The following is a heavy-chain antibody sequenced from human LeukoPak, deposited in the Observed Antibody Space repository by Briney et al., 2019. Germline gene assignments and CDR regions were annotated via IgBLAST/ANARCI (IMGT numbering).Heavy chain of an antibody. CDR2: INPNSGGT. D-gene: IGHD3-22*01. CDR3: ARVYYDSSGYYSLGAFDI. J-gene: IGHJ3*02. V-gene: IGHV1-2*02. Sequence: ASVKVSCKASGYTFTGYYMHWVRQAPGQGLEWMGWINPNSGGTNYAQKFQGGVTMTRDTSISTAYMELSRLRSDDTAVYYCARVYYDSSGYYSLGAFDIWGQGTMVTVSS. CDR1: GYTFTGYY.